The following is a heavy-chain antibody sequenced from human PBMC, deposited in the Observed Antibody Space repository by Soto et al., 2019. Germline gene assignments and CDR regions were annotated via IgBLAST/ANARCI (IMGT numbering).Heavy chain of an antibody. CDR3: ATTTYSSGWPVFDY. CDR1: GYTLTELS. V-gene: IGHV1-24*01. J-gene: IGHJ4*02. D-gene: IGHD6-19*01. Sequence: GASVKVSCKVSGYTLTELSMHWVRQAPGKGLEWMGGFDPEDGETIYAQKFQGRVTMTEDTSTDTAYMELSSLRSEDTAVYYCATTTYSSGWPVFDYWGQGTLVTSPQ. CDR2: FDPEDGET.